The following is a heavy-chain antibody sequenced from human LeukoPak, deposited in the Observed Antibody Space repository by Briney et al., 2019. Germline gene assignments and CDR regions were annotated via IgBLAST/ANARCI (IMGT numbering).Heavy chain of an antibody. CDR2: ISDSGDGT. CDR3: VREVSAWPKNWFDP. J-gene: IGHJ5*02. Sequence: PGGSLRLSCAGSGFTFRSYAMSWVRQSPVKRLEWVSAISDSGDGTYYADSVKARFTISRDNSKNTVYLEMSSLRAEDTAVYYCVREVSAWPKNWFDPWGQGTLVTVSS. CDR1: GFTFRSYA. V-gene: IGHV3-23*01. D-gene: IGHD3-3*01.